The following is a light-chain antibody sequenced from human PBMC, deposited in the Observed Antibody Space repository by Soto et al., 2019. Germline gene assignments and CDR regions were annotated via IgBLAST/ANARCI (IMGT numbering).Light chain of an antibody. V-gene: IGLV1-40*01. Sequence: QAVVTQPPSVSGAPGQRVTISCTGSTSNFGAGYDVHWYQQLPGTAPKLLLYDNTNRPSGVPDRFSGSKSGTSASLAITGPQADDEADYYCQSYDSSLRGVVFGGGTKLTVL. CDR2: DNT. CDR1: TSNFGAGYD. CDR3: QSYDSSLRGVV. J-gene: IGLJ2*01.